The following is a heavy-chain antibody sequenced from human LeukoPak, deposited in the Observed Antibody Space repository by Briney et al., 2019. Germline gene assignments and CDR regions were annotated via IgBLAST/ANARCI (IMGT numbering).Heavy chain of an antibody. D-gene: IGHD7-27*01. V-gene: IGHV1-8*01. Sequence: ASVKVSCKASGYTFSSSDINWVPQATGQGLEWMGWMNPNSGNTYYAQRLQGRVTMTRDTSISTAYMEVSSLRSEDTAVYYCAKDELGIDEDYFDYWGQGTLVTVSS. CDR2: MNPNSGNT. J-gene: IGHJ4*02. CDR3: AKDELGIDEDYFDY. CDR1: GYTFSSSD.